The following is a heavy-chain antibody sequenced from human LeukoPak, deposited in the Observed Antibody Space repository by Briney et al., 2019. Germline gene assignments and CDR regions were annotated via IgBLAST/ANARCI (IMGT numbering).Heavy chain of an antibody. CDR3: AREGLTPINFDF. V-gene: IGHV1-2*02. CDR1: GYIFTNYF. CDR2: INPNSGGT. J-gene: IGHJ4*02. D-gene: IGHD2-8*01. Sequence: ASVKVSCKVSGYIFTNYFMHWERQAPGQGLEWMGWINPNSGGTNYARKFQGRVTLTRDTSITTAYMELSSLRSDDTALYYCAREGLTPINFDFWGQGTLVTVSS.